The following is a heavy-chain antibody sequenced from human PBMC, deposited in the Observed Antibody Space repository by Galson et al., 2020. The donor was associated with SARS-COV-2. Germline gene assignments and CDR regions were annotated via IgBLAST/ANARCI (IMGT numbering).Heavy chain of an antibody. J-gene: IGHJ4*02. D-gene: IGHD5-18*01. Sequence: GGSLRLSCAASGFSFSSCAMSWIRQAPGKGLEWVSTISNSGGRTNYADSVKGHFIISRDNSNNTLYLQMHSLRAEDTALYYCAKGRDSGFSYGVSFDFWGQGTLVTVSS. CDR3: AKGRDSGFSYGVSFDF. CDR2: ISNSGGRT. CDR1: GFSFSSCA. V-gene: IGHV3-23*01.